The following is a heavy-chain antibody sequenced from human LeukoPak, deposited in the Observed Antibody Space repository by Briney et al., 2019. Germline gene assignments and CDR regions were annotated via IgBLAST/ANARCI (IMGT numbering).Heavy chain of an antibody. CDR3: ARDWYYYDSSGYYFPFDY. V-gene: IGHV3-30-3*01. CDR2: ISYDGSNK. CDR1: GFNFSSYA. J-gene: IGHJ4*02. Sequence: PGGSLRLSCAASGFNFSSYAMHWVRQAPGKGLEWVAVISYDGSNKYYADSVKGRFTISRDNSKNTLYLQMNSLRAEDTAVYYCARDWYYYDSSGYYFPFDYWGQGTLVTVSS. D-gene: IGHD3-22*01.